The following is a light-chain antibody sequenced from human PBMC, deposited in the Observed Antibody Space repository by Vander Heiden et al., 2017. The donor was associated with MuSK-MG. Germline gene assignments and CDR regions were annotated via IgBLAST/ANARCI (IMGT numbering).Light chain of an antibody. CDR1: SSDIGAYNY. J-gene: IGLJ2*01. V-gene: IGLV2-14*03. Sequence: QSALTQPASVSGSPGQSITISCTGSSSDIGAYNYVSWYRHHPGEAPQLLIYDVSNRPSGVSNRFSGSKSGNTASLTISGLQVDDEAIYYCCSYTTSSTVVFGGGTKLTVL. CDR2: DVS. CDR3: CSYTTSSTVV.